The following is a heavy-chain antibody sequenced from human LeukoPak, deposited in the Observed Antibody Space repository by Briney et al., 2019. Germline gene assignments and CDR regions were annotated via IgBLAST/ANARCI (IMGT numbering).Heavy chain of an antibody. J-gene: IGHJ6*03. CDR3: ARVWRGYYYMDV. CDR1: GGSISSYY. CDR2: IYYSGST. V-gene: IGHV4-59*01. Sequence: PSETLSLTCTVSGGSISSYYWSWIRQPPGKGLEWIGYIYYSGSTNYNPSLKSRVTISVDTSKNQFSLKLSSVTAADTAVYYCARVWRGYYYMDVWGKGTTVTV.